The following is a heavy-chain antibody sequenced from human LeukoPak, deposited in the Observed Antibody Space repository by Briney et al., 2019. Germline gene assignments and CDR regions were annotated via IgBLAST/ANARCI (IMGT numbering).Heavy chain of an antibody. CDR2: IYHSGST. CDR1: GYSISSGYY. CDR3: AMLCSGGSCYSVGGPDFDY. V-gene: IGHV4-38-2*02. Sequence: PSETLSLTCTVSGYSISSGYYWGWIRQPPGKGLEWIGSIYHSGSTYYNPSLKSRVTISVDTSKNQFSLKLSSVTAADTAVYYCAMLCSGGSCYSVGGPDFDYWGQGTLVTVSS. J-gene: IGHJ4*02. D-gene: IGHD2-15*01.